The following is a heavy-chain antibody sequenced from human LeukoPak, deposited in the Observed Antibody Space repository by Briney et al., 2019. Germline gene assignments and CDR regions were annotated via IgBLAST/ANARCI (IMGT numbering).Heavy chain of an antibody. CDR2: LYSSGNS. CDR1: ENSITTNSYW. CDR3: ARRGIWDLQIGNWFDP. D-gene: IGHD3-16*01. J-gene: IGHJ5*02. V-gene: IGHV4-39*01. Sequence: PSETLSLTCSISENSITTNSYWWGWIRQSPGKGLEWIGSLYSSGNSYYNPSLTTRATISPDTSKKQYSLRLTSVPAADTAINYCARRGIWDLQIGNWFDPWGQGILVIVSS.